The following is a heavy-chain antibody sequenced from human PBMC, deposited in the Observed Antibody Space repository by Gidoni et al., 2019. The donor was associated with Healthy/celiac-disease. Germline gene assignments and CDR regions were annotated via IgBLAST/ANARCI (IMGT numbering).Heavy chain of an antibody. CDR3: ASGDWELQDY. Sequence: QAQLGESGGGVVKPGRSLRISCAAAGLTLRGYAMHWVRQSPGKGLEWVAVISYDGSNKYYADSVKGRFTISRDNSNNTLYLQMNSLRAEDTAVYYCASGDWELQDYWGQGTLVTVSS. CDR1: GLTLRGYA. D-gene: IGHD1-26*01. J-gene: IGHJ4*02. V-gene: IGHV3-30-3*02. CDR2: ISYDGSNK.